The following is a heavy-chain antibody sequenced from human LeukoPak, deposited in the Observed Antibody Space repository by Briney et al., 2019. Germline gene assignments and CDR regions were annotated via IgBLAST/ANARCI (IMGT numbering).Heavy chain of an antibody. CDR1: SASISSSPYY. Sequence: SETLSLTCTVSSASISSSPYYWVWIRQSPGKGLEWIGSISYSGTTYYNPSLKSPVTISVDTSKKQFTLKLNSVTAADTAVYYCAANSADYNTLGSSYKVWGQGPLVTVSS. CDR3: AANSADYNTLGSSYKV. V-gene: IGHV4-39*01. CDR2: ISYSGTT. J-gene: IGHJ4*02. D-gene: IGHD3-10*01.